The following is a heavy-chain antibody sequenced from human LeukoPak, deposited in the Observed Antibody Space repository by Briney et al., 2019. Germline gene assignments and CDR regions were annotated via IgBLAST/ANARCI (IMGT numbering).Heavy chain of an antibody. Sequence: GESLNPSCKGSGYSFTSYRIGWVRQMPGKGLEWLGIIYPGDSDIRYSPSFQGHVTISADKSISTAYLHWSSLKASDTAMYYCARHESNGYIVSAFYSWGQGILVTVSS. CDR3: ARHESNGYIVSAFYS. CDR1: GYSFTSYR. V-gene: IGHV5-51*01. CDR2: IYPGDSDI. D-gene: IGHD5-24*01. J-gene: IGHJ4*02.